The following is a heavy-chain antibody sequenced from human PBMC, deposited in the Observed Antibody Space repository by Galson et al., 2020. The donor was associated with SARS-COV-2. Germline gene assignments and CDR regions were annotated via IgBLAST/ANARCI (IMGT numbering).Heavy chain of an antibody. CDR2: IWYDGSNK. CDR1: GFTFSSYG. Sequence: TGGSLRLSCAASGFTFSSYGMHWVRQAPGKGLEWVAVIWYDGSNKYYADSVKGRFTISRDNSKNTLYLQMNSPRAEDTAVYYCARGRLRYFGWLLLTRDYYYGRDVWGQGTTVTVSS. V-gene: IGHV3-33*01. CDR3: ARGRLRYFGWLLLTRDYYYGRDV. J-gene: IGHJ6*01. D-gene: IGHD3-9*01.